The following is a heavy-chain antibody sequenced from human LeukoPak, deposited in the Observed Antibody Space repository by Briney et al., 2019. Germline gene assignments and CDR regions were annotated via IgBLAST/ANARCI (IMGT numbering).Heavy chain of an antibody. CDR2: IYYSGST. D-gene: IGHD3-10*01. V-gene: IGHV4-39*07. J-gene: IGHJ4*02. CDR1: GDSISSSSSY. Sequence: PSETLSLTCTVSGDSISSSSSYWGWIRQPPGKGLEWIGSIYYSGSTYYNPSLKSQVTISVDTSKNQFSLKLSSVTAADTAVYYCARARNRDYYGSGIYFDYWGQGTLVTVSS. CDR3: ARARNRDYYGSGIYFDY.